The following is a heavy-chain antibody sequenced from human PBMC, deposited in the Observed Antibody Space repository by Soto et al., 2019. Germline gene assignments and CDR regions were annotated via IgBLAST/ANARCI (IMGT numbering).Heavy chain of an antibody. D-gene: IGHD1-1*01. J-gene: IGHJ4*02. V-gene: IGHV3-23*01. CDR2: ISVSGGNT. CDR3: AKDRNGQVADYVDD. CDR1: GFTFSDYA. Sequence: EVQLLESGGDLAQPGGSLRLSCAASGFTFSDYAMTWVRQAAGKGLEWVSAISVSGGNTYYADSVKGQFTISRDNSKNTMYLEMNSLRAEDTAVYYCAKDRNGQVADYVDDWGLGTLVTVSS.